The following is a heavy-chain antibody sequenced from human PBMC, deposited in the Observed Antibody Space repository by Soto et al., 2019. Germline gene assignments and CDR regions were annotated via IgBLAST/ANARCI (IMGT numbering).Heavy chain of an antibody. CDR1: RFSFNTYT. V-gene: IGHV3-23*01. CDR3: LHVPVVGGGNTGYCTTYIDV. Sequence: PRGSLRLSCAGSRFSFNTYTINWVRQAPGKGLESVSDISGTGGTTYYADSVRGRFAISRDKSNNTAFLKIHTLRAEDPAVYYPLHVPVVGGGNTGYCTTYIDVCDKGTAGTVSS. D-gene: IGHD6-19*01. CDR2: ISGTGGTT. J-gene: IGHJ6*03.